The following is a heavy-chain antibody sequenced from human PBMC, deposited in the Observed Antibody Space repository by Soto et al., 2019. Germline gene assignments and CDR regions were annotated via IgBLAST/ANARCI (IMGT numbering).Heavy chain of an antibody. V-gene: IGHV3-48*01. CDR3: ARDQTRYDSVSYFSLDV. D-gene: IGHD3-10*01. CDR1: GFTFSTYG. Sequence: EVQLVESGGGLVQAGGSLRLSCAASGFTFSTYGLNWVRQAPGKGLEWLSFISSSTSSIYYADSVKGRFTISRDNAQSSLHLQMNSLRAEDTAVYYCARDQTRYDSVSYFSLDVWGKGTTVTVSS. CDR2: ISSSTSSI. J-gene: IGHJ6*04.